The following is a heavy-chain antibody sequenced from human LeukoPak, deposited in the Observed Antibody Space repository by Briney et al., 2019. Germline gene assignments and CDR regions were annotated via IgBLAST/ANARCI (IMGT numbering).Heavy chain of an antibody. D-gene: IGHD5-12*01. CDR3: ARGGGYSGYEFDP. Sequence: EASVKVSCKASGYTFTGYYMHWVRQAPGQGLEWMGWINPNSGGTNYAQKFQGRVTMTGDTSISTAYMELSRLRSDDTAVYYCARGGGYSGYEFDPWGQGTLVTVSS. J-gene: IGHJ5*02. CDR2: INPNSGGT. V-gene: IGHV1-2*02. CDR1: GYTFTGYY.